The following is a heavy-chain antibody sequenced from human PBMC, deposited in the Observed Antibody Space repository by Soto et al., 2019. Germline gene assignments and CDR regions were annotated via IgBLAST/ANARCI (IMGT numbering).Heavy chain of an antibody. V-gene: IGHV3-48*03. CDR3: ARDLLHYDFWSGYSAYFYYGMDV. J-gene: IGHJ6*02. CDR1: GFTFSSYE. Sequence: GGSLRLSCSASGFTFSSYEMNWVRQAPGKGLEWVSYISDSGRTIYYADSVKGRFTVSREDAQNSVYLQMDGLRAEDTAVYYCARDLLHYDFWSGYSAYFYYGMDVWGPGTTVTVSS. CDR2: ISDSGRTI. D-gene: IGHD3-3*01.